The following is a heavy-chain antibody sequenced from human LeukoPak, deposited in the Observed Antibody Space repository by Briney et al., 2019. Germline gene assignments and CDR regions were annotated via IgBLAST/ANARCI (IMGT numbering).Heavy chain of an antibody. CDR3: ARVHGSGSYYYYYYYMDV. CDR2: INHSGST. D-gene: IGHD3-10*01. V-gene: IGHV4-34*01. Sequence: PSETLSLTCAVYGGSFSGYYWSWIRQPPGKGLEWIGEINHSGSTNYNPSLKSRVTISVDTSKNQFSLKLSSVTAADTAVYYCARVHGSGSYYYYYYYMDVWGKGTTVTISS. CDR1: GGSFSGYY. J-gene: IGHJ6*03.